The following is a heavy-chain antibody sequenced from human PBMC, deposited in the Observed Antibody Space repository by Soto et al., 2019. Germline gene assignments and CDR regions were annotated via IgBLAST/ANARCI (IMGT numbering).Heavy chain of an antibody. J-gene: IGHJ5*02. CDR3: ARGRSTPLVPAAPNWFDP. D-gene: IGHD2-2*01. CDR1: GGSFSDYY. CDR2: INHSGST. Sequence: SETLSLTCAVYGGSFSDYYWSWIRQPPGKGLEWIGQINHSGSTNYSPSLKSRVTISVDTSKNQFSLKLSSVTAADTAVYYCARGRSTPLVPAAPNWFDPWGQGTLVTVSS. V-gene: IGHV4-34*01.